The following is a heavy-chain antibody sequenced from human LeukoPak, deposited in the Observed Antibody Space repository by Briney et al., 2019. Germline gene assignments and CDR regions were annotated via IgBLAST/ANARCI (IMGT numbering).Heavy chain of an antibody. CDR1: GYSISSGYY. CDR3: AREPNAQYYYDSSGYHNWFDP. J-gene: IGHJ5*02. Sequence: SETLSLTCTVSGYSISSGYYWGWIRQPPGKGLEWIGSIYHSGSTYYNPSLKSRVTISVDTSKNQFSLKLSSVTAADTAVYYCAREPNAQYYYDSSGYHNWFDPWGQGTLVTVSP. V-gene: IGHV4-38-2*02. CDR2: IYHSGST. D-gene: IGHD3-22*01.